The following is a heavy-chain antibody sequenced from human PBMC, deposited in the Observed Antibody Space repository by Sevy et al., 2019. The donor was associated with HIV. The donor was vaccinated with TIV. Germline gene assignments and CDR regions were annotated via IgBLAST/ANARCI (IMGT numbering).Heavy chain of an antibody. CDR3: ARDPATMVRGVTGSWFDP. V-gene: IGHV3-30-3*01. CDR1: GFTFSSYA. CDR2: ISNDGSHK. J-gene: IGHJ5*02. Sequence: GGSLRLSCAASGFTFSSYAMHWVRQAPGKGLEWVEAISNDGSHKYYADSVKGRFTISRDNSKNTLYLQMNSLRAEDTAVYYCARDPATMVRGVTGSWFDPWGQGTLVTVSS. D-gene: IGHD3-10*01.